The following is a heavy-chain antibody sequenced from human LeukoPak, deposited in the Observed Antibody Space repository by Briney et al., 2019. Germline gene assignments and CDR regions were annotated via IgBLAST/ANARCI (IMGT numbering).Heavy chain of an antibody. CDR3: ARDCNGVYDSSGYYPTPHDY. V-gene: IGHV3-48*01. J-gene: IGHJ4*02. CDR1: GFTFSSYW. Sequence: GGSLRLSCAASGFTFSSYWMSWVRQAPGQGLEWVSYISSSSSTIYYADSVKGRFTISRDNAKNSLYLQMNSLRAEDTAVYYCARDCNGVYDSSGYYPTPHDYWGQGTLVTVS. CDR2: ISSSSSTI. D-gene: IGHD3-22*01.